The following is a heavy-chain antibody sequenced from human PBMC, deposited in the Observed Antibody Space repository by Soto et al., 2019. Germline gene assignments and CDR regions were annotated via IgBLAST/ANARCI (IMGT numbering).Heavy chain of an antibody. CDR3: ARVNSGRNWFDP. Sequence: SETLSLTCTVSGDSVSSASFYWIWIRQAPGKGLEWIGFIYFSGSTNYNPSLKSRVTMSLDTSKNQFSLNLSSVTPADTAVYCCARVNSGRNWFDPWGQGTLVTVS. CDR2: IYFSGST. J-gene: IGHJ5*02. CDR1: GDSVSSASFY. V-gene: IGHV4-61*01. D-gene: IGHD6-19*01.